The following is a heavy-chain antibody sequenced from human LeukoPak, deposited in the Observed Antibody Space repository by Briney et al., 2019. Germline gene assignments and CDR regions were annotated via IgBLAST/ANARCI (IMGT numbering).Heavy chain of an antibody. V-gene: IGHV3-21*01. CDR2: ISSSSSYI. Sequence: GGSLGLSCAASGFTFSSYSMNWVRQAPGKGLEWVSSISSSSSYIYYADSVKGRFTISRDNAKNSLYLQMNSLRAEDTAVYYCATLPDYYDSSGQPDYWGQGTLVTVSS. D-gene: IGHD3-22*01. CDR1: GFTFSSYS. CDR3: ATLPDYYDSSGQPDY. J-gene: IGHJ4*02.